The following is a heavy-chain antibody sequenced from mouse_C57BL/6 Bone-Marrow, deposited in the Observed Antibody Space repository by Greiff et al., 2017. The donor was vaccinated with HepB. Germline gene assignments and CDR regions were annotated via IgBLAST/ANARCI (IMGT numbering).Heavy chain of an antibody. D-gene: IGHD2-3*01. CDR1: GYTFTSYG. CDR3: ARGIYDGYYFAY. J-gene: IGHJ3*01. V-gene: IGHV1-81*01. Sequence: QVQLQQSGAELARPGASVKLSCKASGYTFTSYGISWVKQRTGQGLEWIGEIYPRSGNTYYNEKFKGKATLTADKSSSTAYMELRSLTSEDSAVYFGARGIYDGYYFAYWGQGTLVTVSA. CDR2: IYPRSGNT.